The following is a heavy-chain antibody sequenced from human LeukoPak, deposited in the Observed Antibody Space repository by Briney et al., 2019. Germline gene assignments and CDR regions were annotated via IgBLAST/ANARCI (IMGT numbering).Heavy chain of an antibody. CDR2: IYYSGST. V-gene: IGHV4-59*01. CDR1: GGSISSYY. D-gene: IGHD5-24*01. J-gene: IGHJ4*02. Sequence: PSETLSLTCTVSGGSISSYYWSWIRQPPGKGLEWIGYIYYSGSTNYNPSLNSRVTISVDTSKNQFSLKLSSVTAADTAVYYCARDRFRDGYSTFDYWGQGTLVTVSS. CDR3: ARDRFRDGYSTFDY.